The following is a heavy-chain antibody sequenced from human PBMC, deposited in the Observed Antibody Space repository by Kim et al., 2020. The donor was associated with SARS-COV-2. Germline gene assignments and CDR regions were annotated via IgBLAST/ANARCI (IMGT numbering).Heavy chain of an antibody. J-gene: IGHJ4*02. Sequence: NPSLKSRVTISVDTSKNQFSLKLSSVTAADTAVYYCARGLRGSGSYYFDYWGQGTLVTVSS. V-gene: IGHV4-34*01. D-gene: IGHD3-10*01. CDR3: ARGLRGSGSYYFDY.